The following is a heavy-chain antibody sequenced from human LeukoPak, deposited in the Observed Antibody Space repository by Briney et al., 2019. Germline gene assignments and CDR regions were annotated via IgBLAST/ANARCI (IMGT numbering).Heavy chain of an antibody. CDR3: ARGSVVVVAATGCAFDY. Sequence: SETLSLTCAVYGGSFSGYYWSWIRQPPGKGLEWIGEINHSGSTNYNPSLKSRVTISVDTSKNQFSRKLSSVTAADTAVYYCARGSVVVVAATGCAFDYWGQGTLVTVSS. V-gene: IGHV4-34*01. J-gene: IGHJ4*02. D-gene: IGHD2-15*01. CDR2: INHSGST. CDR1: GGSFSGYY.